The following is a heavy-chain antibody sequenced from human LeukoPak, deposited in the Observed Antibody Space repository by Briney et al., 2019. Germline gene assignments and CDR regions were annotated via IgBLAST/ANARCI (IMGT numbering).Heavy chain of an antibody. CDR3: ARVPKYFDL. J-gene: IGHJ2*01. V-gene: IGHV4-34*01. Sequence: SETLSLTCAVYGGSFSGFYWSWIRQPPGKGLAWIGEINHRGSTNYNPSLKSRVTISVDTSKNQFSLKLSSVTAADTAVYYCARVPKYFDLWGRGTLVTVSS. CDR1: GGSFSGFY. CDR2: INHRGST.